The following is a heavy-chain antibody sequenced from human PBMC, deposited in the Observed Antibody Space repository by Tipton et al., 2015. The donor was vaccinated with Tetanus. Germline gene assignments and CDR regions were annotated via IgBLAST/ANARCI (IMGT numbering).Heavy chain of an antibody. CDR3: ARWIGVIPVTGNDAFDV. D-gene: IGHD3-16*01. J-gene: IGHJ3*01. CDR2: INEGGST. Sequence: AGLVKPSETLSLTCAVSGGSLSDYYWSWIRQSPGKGLEWIGEINEGGSTNYNPSLESRVSISVDTSKHRFSLKVNSAIAADTATYYCARWIGVIPVTGNDAFDVWGPGAMVTVSS. V-gene: IGHV4-34*01. CDR1: GGSLSDYY.